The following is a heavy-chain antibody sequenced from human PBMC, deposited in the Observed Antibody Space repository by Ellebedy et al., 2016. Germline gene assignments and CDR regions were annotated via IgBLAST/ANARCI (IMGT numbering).Heavy chain of an antibody. CDR2: IWYDGSHE. J-gene: IGHJ4*02. CDR3: AREYYDNSGYSDLTDY. D-gene: IGHD3-22*01. V-gene: IGHV3-33*08. Sequence: GESLKISCAASGFTFSSYDIHWVRQAPGKGLEWVAVIWYDGSHEDYADSVKGRFTISRDNSKNTLYLQMNSLRAEDTAIYYCAREYYDNSGYSDLTDYWGQGTLVTVSS. CDR1: GFTFSSYD.